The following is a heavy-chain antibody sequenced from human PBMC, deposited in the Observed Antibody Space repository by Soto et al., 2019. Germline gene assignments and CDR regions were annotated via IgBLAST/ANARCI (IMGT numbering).Heavy chain of an antibody. CDR3: ARLATIFGVVRAPEGYYGMDV. V-gene: IGHV3-48*02. CDR1: GFTFSSYS. J-gene: IGHJ6*02. Sequence: GGSLRLSCAASGFTFSSYSMNWVRQAPGKGLEWVSYISSSSSTIYYADSVKGRFTISRDNAKNSLYLQMNSLRDEDTAVYYCARLATIFGVVRAPEGYYGMDVWGQGTTVTVSS. CDR2: ISSSSSTI. D-gene: IGHD3-3*01.